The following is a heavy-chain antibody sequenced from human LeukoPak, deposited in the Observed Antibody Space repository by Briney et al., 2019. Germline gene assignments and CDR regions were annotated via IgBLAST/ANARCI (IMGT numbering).Heavy chain of an antibody. CDR1: GGSISSYY. CDR2: IYYSGST. V-gene: IGHV4-59*01. D-gene: IGHD3-10*01. J-gene: IGHJ3*02. Sequence: SSETLSLTCTVSGGSISSYYWSWIRQPPGKGLEWIGYIYYSGSTNYNPSLKSRVTISVDTSKNQLSLKLSSVTAADTAVYYCARAGSKFDAFDIWRQGTMVTVSS. CDR3: ARAGSKFDAFDI.